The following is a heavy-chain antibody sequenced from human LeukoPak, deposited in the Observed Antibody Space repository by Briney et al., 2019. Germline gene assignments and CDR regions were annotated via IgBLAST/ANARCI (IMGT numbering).Heavy chain of an antibody. CDR2: LWYDGSNE. D-gene: IGHD4-17*01. J-gene: IGHJ6*03. CDR1: GFTFRSYG. V-gene: IGHV3-33*06. Sequence: PGGSLRLSCVASGFTFRSYGMRWVRQAPGKGLEWLSLLWYDGSNEYYADSVKGRFTISRDNSKNTLYLQMNSLRAEDTAVYYSAKGMTTGPRSVYHYMDVWGKGTTVTVSS. CDR3: AKGMTTGPRSVYHYMDV.